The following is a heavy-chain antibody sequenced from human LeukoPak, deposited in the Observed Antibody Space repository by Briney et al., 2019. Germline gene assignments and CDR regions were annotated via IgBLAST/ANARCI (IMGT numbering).Heavy chain of an antibody. Sequence: LTGGPLRLSCAASGFTISSSYMSWVRQVPGKGLEWVSCIYGADTIYYADFVKDRFTISRDSNRNILYLQMNSLRAEDTAVYYCARGARGAYFDYWGQGTLVTVPS. CDR2: IYGADTI. CDR1: GFTISSSY. V-gene: IGHV3-66*01. D-gene: IGHD4/OR15-4a*01. J-gene: IGHJ4*02. CDR3: ARGARGAYFDY.